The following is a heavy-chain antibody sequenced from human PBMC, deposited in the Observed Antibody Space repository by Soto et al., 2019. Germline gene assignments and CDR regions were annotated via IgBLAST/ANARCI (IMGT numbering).Heavy chain of an antibody. V-gene: IGHV4-30-4*01. CDR2: IYYSGST. Sequence: TLSLTCTVSGGSISSGDYYWSGIRQPPGKGLEWIGYIYYSGSTYYNPSLKSRVTISVDTSKNQFSLKLSSVTAADTAVYYCARGGGVPRAGMDVWGQGTTVTVSS. J-gene: IGHJ6*02. CDR1: GGSISSGDYY. CDR3: ARGGGVPRAGMDV. D-gene: IGHD3-16*01.